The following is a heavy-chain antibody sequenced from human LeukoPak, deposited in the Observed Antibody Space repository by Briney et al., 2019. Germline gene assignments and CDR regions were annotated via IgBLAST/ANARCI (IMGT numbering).Heavy chain of an antibody. CDR3: TTVTIKVY. D-gene: IGHD1-1*01. V-gene: IGHV3-15*01. Sequence: NAGGSLRLSSAASGFTFRNAWMSWVRQAPGKGLEWVGLIKSKTDGGTTDYAAPVKGRFTISRDDSKNTLYLQMNSLKTEDTAVYYCTTVTIKVYWGQGTLVTVSS. CDR1: GFTFRNAW. CDR2: IKSKTDGGTT. J-gene: IGHJ4*02.